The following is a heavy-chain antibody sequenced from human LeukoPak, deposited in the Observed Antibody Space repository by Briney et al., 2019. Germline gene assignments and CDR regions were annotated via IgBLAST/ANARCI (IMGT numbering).Heavy chain of an antibody. D-gene: IGHD2/OR15-2a*01. Sequence: GGSLRLSCAASGFTFSNYWMNWVRQAPGKGPEWVAIIKKDGSEKYYVDSVKGRFTISKDNAKNSLYLQMNSLRADDTAVYFCAGGAGFLIDYWGQGALVTVSS. V-gene: IGHV3-7*01. CDR2: IKKDGSEK. J-gene: IGHJ4*02. CDR1: GFTFSNYW. CDR3: AGGAGFLIDY.